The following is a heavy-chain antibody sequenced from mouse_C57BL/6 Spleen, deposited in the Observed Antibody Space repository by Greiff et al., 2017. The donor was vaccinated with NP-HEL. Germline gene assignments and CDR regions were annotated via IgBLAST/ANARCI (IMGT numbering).Heavy chain of an antibody. Sequence: VQLKESGGGLVKPGGSLKLSCAASGFTFSSYAMSWVRQTPEKRLEWVATISDGGSYTYYPDNVKGRFTISRDNAKNNLYLQMSHLKSEDTAMYYCAIHYYGSSPYFDYWGQGTTLTVSS. CDR2: ISDGGSYT. CDR1: GFTFSSYA. D-gene: IGHD1-1*01. CDR3: AIHYYGSSPYFDY. V-gene: IGHV5-4*01. J-gene: IGHJ2*01.